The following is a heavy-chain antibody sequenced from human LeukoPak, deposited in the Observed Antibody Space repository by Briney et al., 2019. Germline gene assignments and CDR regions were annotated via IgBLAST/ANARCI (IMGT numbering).Heavy chain of an antibody. D-gene: IGHD3-3*01. CDR3: ARGAYYDFWSGYYGWFDP. V-gene: IGHV4-59*01. Sequence: SETLSLTCTVSGGSISPYHWSWIRQPPGKGLEWIGYIYYTGSTNYDPSLKSRVTISLDTAKNQFSLRLSSVTAADTAVYYCARGAYYDFWSGYYGWFDPWGQGTLVTVSS. CDR1: GGSISPYH. J-gene: IGHJ5*02. CDR2: IYYTGST.